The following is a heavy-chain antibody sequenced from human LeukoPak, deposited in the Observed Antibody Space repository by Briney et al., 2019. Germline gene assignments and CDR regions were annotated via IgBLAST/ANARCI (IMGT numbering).Heavy chain of an antibody. J-gene: IGHJ3*02. CDR1: GGSISSGSYY. D-gene: IGHD3-9*01. Sequence: PSETLSLTCTVSGGSISSGSYYWSWIRQPGGRGLEWIVRIYTSGSTNYNPSGKSRITKTVNKSKNQFSLKLSSVTAADTAVYYCAREFNYDILTGYYYDAFDIWGQGTMVTVSS. CDR2: IYTSGST. V-gene: IGHV4-61*02. CDR3: AREFNYDILTGYYYDAFDI.